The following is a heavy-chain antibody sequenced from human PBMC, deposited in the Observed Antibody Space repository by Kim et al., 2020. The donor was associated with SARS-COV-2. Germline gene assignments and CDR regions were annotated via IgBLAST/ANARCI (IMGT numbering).Heavy chain of an antibody. CDR2: INTNTGNP. J-gene: IGHJ3*02. D-gene: IGHD3-3*01. CDR3: AREYYDFWSGYYEGNAFDI. CDR1: GYTFTSYA. Sequence: ASVKVSCKASGYTFTSYAMNWVRQAPGQGLEWMGWINTNTGNPTYAQGFTGRFVFSLDTSVSTAYLQISSLKAEDTAVYYCAREYYDFWSGYYEGNAFDIWGQGTMVTVSS. V-gene: IGHV7-4-1*02.